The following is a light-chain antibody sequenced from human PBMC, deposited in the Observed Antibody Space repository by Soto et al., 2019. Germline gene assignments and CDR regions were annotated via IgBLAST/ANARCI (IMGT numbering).Light chain of an antibody. V-gene: IGLV2-8*01. CDR2: EVN. Sequence: QPVLPQPPSASGSPGQSVAISCTGTSSDVGGYNYVSWYQQHPGKAPKLMIYEVNKRPSGVPDRFSGSKSGNTASLTVSGLQAEDEADYYCSSYAGSSNVFGTGTKVTVL. CDR1: SSDVGGYNY. J-gene: IGLJ1*01. CDR3: SSYAGSSNV.